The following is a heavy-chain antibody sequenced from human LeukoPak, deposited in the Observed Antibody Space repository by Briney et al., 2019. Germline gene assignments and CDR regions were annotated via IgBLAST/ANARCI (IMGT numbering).Heavy chain of an antibody. CDR2: ISYDGSNK. CDR3: ARSSLIVVVVAAIDY. CDR1: GFTFSSYA. J-gene: IGHJ4*02. Sequence: GGSLRLSCAASGFTFSSYAMHWVRQAPGKGLEWVAVISYDGSNKYYADSVKGRFTISRDNSKNTLYLQMNSLRAEDTAVYYCARSSLIVVVVAAIDYWGQGTLVTVS. D-gene: IGHD2-15*01. V-gene: IGHV3-30-3*01.